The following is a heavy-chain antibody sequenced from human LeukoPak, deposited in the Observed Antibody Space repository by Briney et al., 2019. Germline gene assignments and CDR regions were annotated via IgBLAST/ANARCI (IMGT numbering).Heavy chain of an antibody. CDR2: INSDGSST. CDR1: GFTFSSYW. V-gene: IGHV3-74*01. Sequence: PGGSLRLSCAASGFTFSSYWMHWVRQAPGKGLVWVSRINSDGSSTSYADSVKGRFTISRDNAKNTLYLQMNSLRAEDTAVYYCASGLGRYFDWFDYYGMDVWGKGTTVTVSS. CDR3: ASGLGRYFDWFDYYGMDV. J-gene: IGHJ6*04. D-gene: IGHD3-9*01.